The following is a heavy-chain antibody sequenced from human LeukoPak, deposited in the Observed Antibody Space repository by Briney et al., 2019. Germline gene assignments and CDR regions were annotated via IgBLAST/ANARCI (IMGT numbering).Heavy chain of an antibody. V-gene: IGHV4-59*01. CDR2: IYYSGST. CDR1: GGSIRSYH. Sequence: SETLSLTCTVSGGSIRSYHWSWIRQPPGKGLEWIGYIYYSGSTNYNPSLKSRVTISVDTSKNQFSLKLSSVTAADTAVYYCARSRYSSGWDYYYYYYMDVWGKGTTVTVSS. D-gene: IGHD6-19*01. CDR3: ARSRYSSGWDYYYYYYMDV. J-gene: IGHJ6*03.